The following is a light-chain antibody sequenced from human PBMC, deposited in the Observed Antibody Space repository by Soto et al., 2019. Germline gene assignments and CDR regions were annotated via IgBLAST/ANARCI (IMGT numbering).Light chain of an antibody. Sequence: DIQMTQFPPTLSASIGDRVTITCRASQTISSSLAWYQQKPGKAPKLLIYKASSLETDIPSRFTGSGSGTEGTLTIGSLQPDDFAAYHCQQYDSYPYPFGQGARLESK. V-gene: IGKV1-5*03. J-gene: IGKJ2*01. CDR1: QTISSS. CDR3: QQYDSYPYP. CDR2: KAS.